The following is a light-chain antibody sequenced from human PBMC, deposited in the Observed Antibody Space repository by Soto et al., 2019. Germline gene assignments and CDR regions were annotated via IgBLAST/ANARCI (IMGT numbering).Light chain of an antibody. CDR1: QSISRY. J-gene: IGKJ4*01. CDR2: SAS. Sequence: DSQMTQSPSSPSASVGDSVTISCRASQSISRYLKWYQQKPGKAPKLLIFSASGLQSGVPSRFSGGGYGTEFTLTISSLQLEDFATYYCQQSHTNPLTFGGGTKVDIK. V-gene: IGKV1-39*01. CDR3: QQSHTNPLT.